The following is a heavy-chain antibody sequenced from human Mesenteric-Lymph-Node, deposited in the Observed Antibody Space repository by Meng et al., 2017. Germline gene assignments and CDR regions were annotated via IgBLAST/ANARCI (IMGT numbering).Heavy chain of an antibody. Sequence: GGSLRLSCAASGFTFSSYSMNWVRQAPGKGLEWVSSISSSSSYIYYADSVKGRFTISRDNAKNSLYLQMNSLRAEDTAVYYCARGLVGGSYDYFDYWGQGTLVTVSS. J-gene: IGHJ4*02. CDR3: ARGLVGGSYDYFDY. D-gene: IGHD1-26*01. CDR2: ISSSSSYI. CDR1: GFTFSSYS. V-gene: IGHV3-21*01.